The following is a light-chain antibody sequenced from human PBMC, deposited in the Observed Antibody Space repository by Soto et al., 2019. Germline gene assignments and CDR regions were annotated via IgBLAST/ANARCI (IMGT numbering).Light chain of an antibody. CDR2: DVS. V-gene: IGLV2-14*01. CDR3: SSYTSISTYV. J-gene: IGLJ1*01. CDR1: SSDVGGYNY. Sequence: QSALTQPASVSGSPGQSITISCTGTSSDVGGYNYVSWYQQHPGKAPKLMIYDVSNRPSGVSNLFSGSKSGNTASLTISGLHAEDEAYYYGSSYTSISTYVFGTGTKVTVL.